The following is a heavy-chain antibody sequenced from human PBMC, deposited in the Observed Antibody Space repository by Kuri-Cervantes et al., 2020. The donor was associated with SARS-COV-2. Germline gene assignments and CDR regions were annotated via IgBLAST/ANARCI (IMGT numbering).Heavy chain of an antibody. CDR3: ARALGSGYNWFDP. V-gene: IGHV1-8*01. D-gene: IGHD3-10*01. Sequence: ASVKVSCKAPESTFPNYDINWVRQATGQGLEWMGMVKTNNGNTLYAQIFQGRVTMTRDTSTSTAYMELSRLRSDDTAVYYCARALGSGYNWFDPWGQGTLVTVSS. CDR2: VKTNNGNT. CDR1: ESTFPNYD. J-gene: IGHJ5*02.